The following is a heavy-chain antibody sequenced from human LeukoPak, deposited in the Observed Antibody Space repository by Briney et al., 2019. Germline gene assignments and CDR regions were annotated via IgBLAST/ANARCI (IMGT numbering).Heavy chain of an antibody. CDR2: ISGGGGST. CDR1: GFTFSSYV. D-gene: IGHD1-1*01. CDR3: AKVKFDWNPFDY. V-gene: IGHV3-23*01. J-gene: IGHJ4*02. Sequence: GGSLRLSCAASGFTFSSYVMSWVRPAPGKGLEWVSAISGGGGSTYYADSVKGRFTISRDNSNNTLYLQMNSLRAEDTAVYYCAKVKFDWNPFDYWGQGTLVTVSS.